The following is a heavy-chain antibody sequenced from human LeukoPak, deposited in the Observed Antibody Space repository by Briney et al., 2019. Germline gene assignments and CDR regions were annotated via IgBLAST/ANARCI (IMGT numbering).Heavy chain of an antibody. Sequence: KASETLSLTCAVYGGSFSGYYWSWIRQPPGKGLEWIGYIYYSGSTYYNPSLKSRVTISVDTSKNQFSLKLSSVTAADTAVYYCAREVIGYYYMDVWGKGTTVTVSS. J-gene: IGHJ6*03. CDR2: IYYSGST. CDR3: AREVIGYYYMDV. V-gene: IGHV4-30-4*08. CDR1: GGSFSGYY. D-gene: IGHD2/OR15-2a*01.